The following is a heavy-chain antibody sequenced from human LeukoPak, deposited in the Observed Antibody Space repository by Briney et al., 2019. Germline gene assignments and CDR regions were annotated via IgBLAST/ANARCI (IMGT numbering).Heavy chain of an antibody. V-gene: IGHV1-69*13. J-gene: IGHJ3*02. CDR2: IIPIFGTA. CDR1: GGTFSSYA. CDR3: ATLGIAAAWAAFDI. D-gene: IGHD6-13*01. Sequence: SVKVSCKASGGTFSSYAISWVRQAPGQGLEWMGGIIPIFGTANYAQKFQGRVTITADESTSTAYMELSSLRSEDTAVYYCATLGIAAAWAAFDIWGQGTMVTVSS.